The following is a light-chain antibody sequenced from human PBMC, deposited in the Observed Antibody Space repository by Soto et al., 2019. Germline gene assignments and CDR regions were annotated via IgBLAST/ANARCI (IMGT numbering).Light chain of an antibody. J-gene: IGKJ5*01. V-gene: IGKV3-20*01. CDR3: LQYGSSPIT. Sequence: EIVLTQSPGTLSLSPGERATLSCRASQSVNTNYLAWYQQKSGQAPRLLIYGASSRATGIPDRFSGSGSGTDFTLTLSRLEPEDFAAYFCLQYGSSPITFGQGTRLEIK. CDR1: QSVNTNY. CDR2: GAS.